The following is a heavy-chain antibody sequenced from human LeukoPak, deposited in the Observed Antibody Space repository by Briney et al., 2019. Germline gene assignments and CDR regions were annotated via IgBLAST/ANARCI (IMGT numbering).Heavy chain of an antibody. CDR3: AKGRGAFGI. CDR1: GFTFSSYG. D-gene: IGHD3-10*01. V-gene: IGHV3-30*18. J-gene: IGHJ3*02. Sequence: QPGGSLRLSCVASGFTFSSYGMHWVRQAPGKGLEWVAVISNDGSNKYYADSVKGRFTISRNNSKNTLYLQMNSLRAEDTAVYYCAKGRGAFGIWGQGTMVTVSS. CDR2: ISNDGSNK.